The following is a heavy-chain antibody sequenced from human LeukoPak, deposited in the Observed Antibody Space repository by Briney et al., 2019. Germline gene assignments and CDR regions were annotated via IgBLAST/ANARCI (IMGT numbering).Heavy chain of an antibody. CDR3: ANLNAPYWGNFDY. CDR1: GFTFNNYA. J-gene: IGHJ4*02. CDR2: ISDSGVTA. D-gene: IGHD3-16*01. Sequence: PRGSLRLSCVVSGFTFNNYAMGWVRQAPGQGLDWVSAISDSGVTAYYADSVKGRFTISRDNSKSTLYLQMNSLRAEDTAVYYCANLNAPYWGNFDYWGQGTLVTVSS. V-gene: IGHV3-23*01.